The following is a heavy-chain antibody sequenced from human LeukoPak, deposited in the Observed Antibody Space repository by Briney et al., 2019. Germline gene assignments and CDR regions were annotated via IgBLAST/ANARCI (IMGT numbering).Heavy chain of an antibody. V-gene: IGHV3-53*01. CDR2: IYSGGST. CDR3: ARDMVRGVITYYYYGMDV. D-gene: IGHD3-10*01. CDR1: GFTVSSNY. J-gene: IGHJ6*02. Sequence: GGSLRLSCAASGFTVSSNYMSWVRQAPGKGLEWVSVIYSGGSTYYADSVKGRFTISRDNAKNSLYLQMNSLRAEDTAVYYCARDMVRGVITYYYYGMDVWGQGTTVTVSS.